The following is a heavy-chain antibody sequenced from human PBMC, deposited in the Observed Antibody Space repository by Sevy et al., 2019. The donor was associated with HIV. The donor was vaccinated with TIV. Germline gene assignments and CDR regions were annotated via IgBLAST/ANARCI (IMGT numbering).Heavy chain of an antibody. V-gene: IGHV1-18*01. CDR1: GYTFTSYG. Sequence: ASVKVSCKASGYTFTSYGISWVRQAPGQGLEWMGWISAYNGNTNYAQKLQGRVTMTTDTSTSTAYMELRSLRSDDTAVYYCARDRLYSGHDTIRLDYWGQGTLVTVSS. J-gene: IGHJ4*02. CDR3: ARDRLYSGHDTIRLDY. D-gene: IGHD5-12*01. CDR2: ISAYNGNT.